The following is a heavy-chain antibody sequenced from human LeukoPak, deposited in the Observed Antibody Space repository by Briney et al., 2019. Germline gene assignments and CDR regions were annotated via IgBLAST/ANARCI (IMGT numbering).Heavy chain of an antibody. CDR3: ARGGFYCGDECHVAY. V-gene: IGHV4-34*01. D-gene: IGHD2-21*01. CDR1: GGSLSYYY. Sequence: SETLSLTCAVYGGSLSYYYWSWIRQPPEKGLEWIGEINRSGSTNYNPSLKSRVSISVDTSKNQFSLKLSSVTAADTAVYYCARGGFYCGDECHVAYWGQGTLVTVSS. J-gene: IGHJ4*02. CDR2: INRSGST.